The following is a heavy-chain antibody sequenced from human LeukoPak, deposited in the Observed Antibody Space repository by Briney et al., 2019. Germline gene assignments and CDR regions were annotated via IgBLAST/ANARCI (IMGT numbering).Heavy chain of an antibody. CDR3: ARRVYSSDWYVGIDY. V-gene: IGHV3-7*01. D-gene: IGHD6-19*01. CDR1: GFTLSTYW. J-gene: IGHJ4*02. Sequence: PGGSLRLSCAASGFTLSTYWMSWVRQAPGKGLEWVGNIKQDGSETYYVDSVKGRFTIPRDNAKNSLYLQMNSLRAEDTAVYYCARRVYSSDWYVGIDYWGQGTQVTVSS. CDR2: IKQDGSET.